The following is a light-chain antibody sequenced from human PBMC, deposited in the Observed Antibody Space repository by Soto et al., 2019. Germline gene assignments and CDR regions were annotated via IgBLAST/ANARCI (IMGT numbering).Light chain of an antibody. V-gene: IGLV2-23*01. J-gene: IGLJ1*01. CDR2: EGS. CDR1: SSDVGSYNL. Sequence: QSALTQPASVSGSPGQSITISCTGTSSDVGSYNLVSWYQQHPGKAPKLMIYEGSKRPSGVSNRFSGSKSGNTASLTISRLQAEDEADYYCCSYAGSSYVFGTGTKVTVL. CDR3: CSYAGSSYV.